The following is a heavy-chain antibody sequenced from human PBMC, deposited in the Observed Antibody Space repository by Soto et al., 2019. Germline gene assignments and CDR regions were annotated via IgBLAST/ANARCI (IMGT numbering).Heavy chain of an antibody. D-gene: IGHD3-22*01. V-gene: IGHV3-48*02. Sequence: EVQLVESGGGLVQPGGSPRLSCAASGFTFSSYSTNWVRQAPGKGLEWVSYISSSSSTIYYADSVKGRFTISRDNAKNSLYLQMNSLRDEDTAVYYCARGLYYYDSRGYWGYWGQGTLVTVSS. J-gene: IGHJ4*02. CDR1: GFTFSSYS. CDR3: ARGLYYYDSRGYWGY. CDR2: ISSSSSTI.